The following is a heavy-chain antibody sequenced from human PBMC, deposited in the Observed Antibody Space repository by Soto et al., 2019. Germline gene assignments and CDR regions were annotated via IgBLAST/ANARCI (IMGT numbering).Heavy chain of an antibody. Sequence: QVQLVESGGGVVQPGRSLRLSCAASGFTFSSYGMHWVRQAPGKGLEWVAVIWYDGSNKYYADSVKGRFTISRDNSKNTLYLQRNSRRAEDTAVYYCAREEEGSSWTKIDYWGQGTLVTVSS. J-gene: IGHJ4*02. CDR2: IWYDGSNK. CDR1: GFTFSSYG. D-gene: IGHD6-13*01. V-gene: IGHV3-33*01. CDR3: AREEEGSSWTKIDY.